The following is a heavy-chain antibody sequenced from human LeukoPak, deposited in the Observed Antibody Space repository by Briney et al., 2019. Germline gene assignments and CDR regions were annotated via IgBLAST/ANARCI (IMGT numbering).Heavy chain of an antibody. D-gene: IGHD6-13*01. J-gene: IGHJ4*02. CDR1: GFTFSTYA. CDR2: ISGSGDSP. CDR3: AKGLSSSSWSDFDY. Sequence: GGSLRLSCAASGFTFSTYAVTWVRQAPGKGLEWGSSISGSGDSPYYADSVKGRFTISRDNSRNTLFLQMNVLRDEDTALYYCAKGLSSSSWSDFDYWGQGSLVTVSS. V-gene: IGHV3-23*01.